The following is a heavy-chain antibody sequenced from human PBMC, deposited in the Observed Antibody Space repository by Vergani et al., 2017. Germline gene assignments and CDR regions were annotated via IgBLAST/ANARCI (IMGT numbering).Heavy chain of an antibody. V-gene: IGHV4-39*07. J-gene: IGHJ4*02. Sequence: QLQLQESGPGLVKPSETLSLTCTVSGGSISSSNYYWGWIRQPPGKGLEWIGNIYYSGNTYYNPSLESRVTISVETSKNQFSLKLSSVTAADTAVYYCARDPKGATHDYWGQGTLVTVSS. D-gene: IGHD1-26*01. CDR1: GGSISSSNYY. CDR2: IYYSGNT. CDR3: ARDPKGATHDY.